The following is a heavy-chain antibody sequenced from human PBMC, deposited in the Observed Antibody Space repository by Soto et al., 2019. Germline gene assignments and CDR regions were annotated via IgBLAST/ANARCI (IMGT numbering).Heavy chain of an antibody. D-gene: IGHD1-26*01. CDR3: ARWVGATFYYYYGMDV. CDR2: INHSGST. V-gene: IGHV4-34*01. CDR1: GGSFSWYY. J-gene: IGHJ6*02. Sequence: SETRSRTWAVYGGSFSWYYWSWIRQPPVKGLEWMGEINHSGSTNYNPSLKRRVTISVDTSKNQFSLKLSSVTAADTAVYYCARWVGATFYYYYGMDVWGQGTTVTVSS.